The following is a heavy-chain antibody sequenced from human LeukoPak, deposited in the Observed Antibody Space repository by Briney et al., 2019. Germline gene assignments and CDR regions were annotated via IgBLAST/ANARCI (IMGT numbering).Heavy chain of an antibody. CDR1: GYTFTGYY. D-gene: IGHD2-21*01. Sequence: GASVKASCKASGYTFTGYYMHWVRQAPGQGLEWMGWINPNSGGTNYAQKFQGRVTMTRDTSISTAYMELSRLGSDDTAVYYCARDAIFQNWFDPWGQGTLVTVSS. CDR3: ARDAIFQNWFDP. V-gene: IGHV1-2*02. J-gene: IGHJ5*02. CDR2: INPNSGGT.